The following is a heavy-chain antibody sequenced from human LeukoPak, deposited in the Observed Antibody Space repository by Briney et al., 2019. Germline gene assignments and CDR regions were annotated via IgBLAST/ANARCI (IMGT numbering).Heavy chain of an antibody. J-gene: IGHJ4*02. CDR1: GFSVGSNY. Sequence: RRSLRLSCTASGFSVGSNYMSWVCQAPGKGLEWVSVIYSGGRTNYADSVKGRFTISRDNSKNTLYLQMNSLGAEDTPFYYCARGEGLFDYWGQGTLVSVSS. CDR2: IYSGGRT. V-gene: IGHV3-53*01. CDR3: ARGEGLFDY.